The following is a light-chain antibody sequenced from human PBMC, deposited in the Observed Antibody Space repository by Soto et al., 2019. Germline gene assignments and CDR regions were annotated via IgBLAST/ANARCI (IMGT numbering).Light chain of an antibody. Sequence: NFMLTQPHSVSESPGKTVTISCTRSSGDIASNFVQWYQQRPCSAPTAVIYEDNQRSSGVSDRFSGSIDSSSNSASLTISGLKTEDEADYYCHSFDSGNLAVIFGGGTKVTVL. J-gene: IGLJ2*01. CDR1: SGDIASNF. CDR3: HSFDSGNLAVI. CDR2: EDN. V-gene: IGLV6-57*04.